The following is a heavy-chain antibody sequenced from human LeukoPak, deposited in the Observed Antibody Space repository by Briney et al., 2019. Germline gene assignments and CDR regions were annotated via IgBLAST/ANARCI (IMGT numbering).Heavy chain of an antibody. CDR2: IYTSGSTNYNP. CDR3: ARLRYDSSGPYYYGMDV. V-gene: IGHV4-4*09. J-gene: IGHJ6*02. Sequence: SETLSLTCTVSGGSISSYYWNWIRQPPGKGLEWIGYIYTSGSTNYNPNYNPSLRSRVTISVDTSKNQFSLKLSSVTAADTAVYYCARLRYDSSGPYYYGMDVWGQGTTVTVSS. CDR1: GGSISSYY. D-gene: IGHD3-22*01.